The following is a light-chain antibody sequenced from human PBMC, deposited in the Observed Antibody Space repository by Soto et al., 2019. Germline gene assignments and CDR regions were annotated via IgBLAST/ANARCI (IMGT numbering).Light chain of an antibody. CDR1: QSVLFSSNNKNY. CDR3: QQYHTTPLP. CDR2: WAS. V-gene: IGKV4-1*01. Sequence: DIVMTQSPDSLAVSLGERATINCKSSQSVLFSSNNKNYLAWYQQKPGQPPKLLIYWASTRESGVPDRFSGSGSGTDFTLTISALQAEDVAVYYCQQYHTTPLPFGGGTKVDIK. J-gene: IGKJ4*01.